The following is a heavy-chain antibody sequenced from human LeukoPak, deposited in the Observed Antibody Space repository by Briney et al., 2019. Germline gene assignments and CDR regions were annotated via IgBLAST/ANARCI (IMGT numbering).Heavy chain of an antibody. Sequence: PGGSLRLSCAASGFTFSSYSMNWVRQAPGKGLEWVSSISSSSYIYYADSVKGRFTISRDNAKNSLYLQMNSLRAEDTAVYYCARRGYSSGSQFDYWGQGTLVTVPS. D-gene: IGHD6-19*01. J-gene: IGHJ4*02. CDR2: ISSSSYI. V-gene: IGHV3-21*01. CDR3: ARRGYSSGSQFDY. CDR1: GFTFSSYS.